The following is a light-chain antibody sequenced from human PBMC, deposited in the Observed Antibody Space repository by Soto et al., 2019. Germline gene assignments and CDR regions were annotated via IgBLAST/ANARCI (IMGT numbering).Light chain of an antibody. CDR2: EAS. V-gene: IGKV1-9*01. CDR1: HGISTY. J-gene: IGKJ3*01. CDR3: QQVNSYPFT. Sequence: GDRGTITLRAIHGISTYAAWYQQKPGKAPELLIYEASTLRSGVPSRFSGGGSGTEFTLTISSLQPEDFATYYCQQVNSYPFTCGSGTKVDN.